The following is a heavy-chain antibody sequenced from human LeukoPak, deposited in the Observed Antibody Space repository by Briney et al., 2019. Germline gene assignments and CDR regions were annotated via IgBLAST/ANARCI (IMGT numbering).Heavy chain of an antibody. D-gene: IGHD5-18*01. CDR1: GGSITNYY. J-gene: IGHJ4*02. CDR3: AGGRYSYGRYYFDY. CDR2: INHSGST. Sequence: SETLSLTCTVSGGSITNYYWSWIRQPPGKGLEWIGEINHSGSTNYNPSLKSRVTISVDTSKNQFSLKLSSVTAADTAVYYCAGGRYSYGRYYFDYWGQGTLVTVSS. V-gene: IGHV4-34*01.